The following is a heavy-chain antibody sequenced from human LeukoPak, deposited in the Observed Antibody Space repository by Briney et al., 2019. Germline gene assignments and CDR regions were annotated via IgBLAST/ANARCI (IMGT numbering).Heavy chain of an antibody. V-gene: IGHV1-2*06. CDR1: GYTFTGYY. J-gene: IGHJ4*02. CDR2: INPNSGGT. Sequence: ASVKVSCKASGYTFTGYYMHWVRQAPGQGLEWMGRINPNSGGTNYAQKFQGRVTMTRDTSISTAYMELSRLRSDDTAVYHCAGLTAMATFDYWGQGTLVTVSS. D-gene: IGHD5-18*01. CDR3: AGLTAMATFDY.